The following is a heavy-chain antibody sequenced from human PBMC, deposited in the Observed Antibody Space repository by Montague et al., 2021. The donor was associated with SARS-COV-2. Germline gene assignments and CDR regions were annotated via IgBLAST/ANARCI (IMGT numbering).Heavy chain of an antibody. Sequence: SETLSLTCAVHGTSFSGYYWNWIRQPPGKGLELIGEVNHSGVTNYNPSLKSRVAISVDTSKNQFSLKLNSVTAADTAVYYCARALFSRRGVYITTYYYSYYMDAWGTGTTVTVSS. CDR2: VNHSGVT. J-gene: IGHJ6*03. CDR3: ARALFSRRGVYITTYYYSYYMDA. V-gene: IGHV4-34*01. CDR1: GTSFSGYY. D-gene: IGHD3-10*01.